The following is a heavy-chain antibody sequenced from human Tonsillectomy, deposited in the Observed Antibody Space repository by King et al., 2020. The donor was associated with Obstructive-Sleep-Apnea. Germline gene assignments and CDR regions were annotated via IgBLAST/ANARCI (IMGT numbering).Heavy chain of an antibody. D-gene: IGHD3-16*01. CDR1: GFSFRSHA. V-gene: IGHV3-30*04. Sequence: VQLVESGGGVVQPGRSLRLSCAASGFSFRSHAMHWVRQAPGKGLEWVAIISYDGSNAYYADSVKGRFTISRDSSKNTLHLKMNSLRAEDTAVYYCARDFHDHVWAKKHNSRGMDVWGQGTTVTVSS. CDR2: ISYDGSNA. CDR3: ARDFHDHVWAKKHNSRGMDV. J-gene: IGHJ6*02.